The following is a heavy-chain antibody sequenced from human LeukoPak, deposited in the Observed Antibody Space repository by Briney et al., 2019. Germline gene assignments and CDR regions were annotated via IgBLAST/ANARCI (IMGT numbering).Heavy chain of an antibody. D-gene: IGHD2-2*01. V-gene: IGHV3-7*01. CDR3: ARGWVDCSRSSCYAFDY. CDR1: GFTFSSYR. J-gene: IGHJ4*02. CDR2: IMQDGSEK. Sequence: GGSLRLSCAASGFTFSSYRMSWVRQAPGKGLEWVANIMQDGSEKYYVDSVRGRFTISRDNAKNSLYLQMNSLRAEDTAVYYCARGWVDCSRSSCYAFDYWGQGTLVTVSS.